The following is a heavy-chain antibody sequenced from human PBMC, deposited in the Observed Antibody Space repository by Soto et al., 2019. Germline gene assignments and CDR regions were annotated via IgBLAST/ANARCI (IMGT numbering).Heavy chain of an antibody. V-gene: IGHV1-69*13. D-gene: IGHD3-16*01. CDR3: ARERVGIMITFGAPRGDYYGMEV. CDR2: IIPIFGTA. J-gene: IGHJ6*02. CDR1: GGTFSSYA. Sequence: GASVKVSCKASGGTFSSYAISWVRQAPGQGLEWMGGIIPIFGTANYAQKFQGRVTITADESTSTAYMELSSLRSEDTAVYYCARERVGIMITFGAPRGDYYGMEVWGQGTTVTVPS.